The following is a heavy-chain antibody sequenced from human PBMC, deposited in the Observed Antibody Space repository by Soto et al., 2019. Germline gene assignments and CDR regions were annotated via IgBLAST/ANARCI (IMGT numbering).Heavy chain of an antibody. V-gene: IGHV3-33*01. CDR2: IWFDGTNE. D-gene: IGHD3-3*01. Sequence: PGGSLRLSCAASGFTFRSYGMHWVRQAPGKGPEWVASIWFDGTNENYVESVKGRFTISRDNYKNTLFLEMSSPRAEDTAVYFCARDLGYYDVWSGSYVGPRGRVGSYNYYAMDVWGQGTTVTVSS. CDR3: ARDLGYYDVWSGSYVGPRGRVGSYNYYAMDV. J-gene: IGHJ6*02. CDR1: GFTFRSYG.